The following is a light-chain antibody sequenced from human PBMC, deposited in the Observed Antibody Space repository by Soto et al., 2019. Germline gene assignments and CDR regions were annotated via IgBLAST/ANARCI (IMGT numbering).Light chain of an antibody. CDR3: SSYRSSGTLYV. J-gene: IGLJ1*01. CDR1: SSDVGASKY. V-gene: IGLV2-14*01. CDR2: EVS. Sequence: QSALTQPASVSGSPGQSITISCTGTSSDVGASKYVSWYQQLPGKAPKLIIYEVSYRPSGVSYRFSGSKSGNTASLTVSGLQAEDEADYFGSSYRSSGTLYVFGTGTKLTVL.